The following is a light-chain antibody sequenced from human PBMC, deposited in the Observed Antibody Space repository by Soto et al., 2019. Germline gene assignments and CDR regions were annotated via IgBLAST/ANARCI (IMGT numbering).Light chain of an antibody. Sequence: QSALTQPPSASGTPGQRVTISCSGSGSNIGTYDVNWFQQLPGTAPKLLIYNNNQRPSGVPDRFSGSRSATSASLAISGLQSEDEADYYCATWDDGLNGWVFGGGTKLTVL. V-gene: IGLV1-44*01. CDR3: ATWDDGLNGWV. J-gene: IGLJ3*02. CDR2: NNN. CDR1: GSNIGTYD.